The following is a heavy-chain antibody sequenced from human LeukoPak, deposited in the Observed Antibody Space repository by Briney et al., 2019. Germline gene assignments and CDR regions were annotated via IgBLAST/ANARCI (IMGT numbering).Heavy chain of an antibody. CDR1: GFTFSSYS. Sequence: GGSLRLSCAASGFTFSSYSMNWVRQAPGKGLEWVSSISSSSSYIHYADSVKGRFTISRDNAKNSLYLQMNSLRAEDTAVYYCATYMSSDYWGQGTLVTVSS. CDR2: ISSSSSYI. CDR3: ATYMSSDY. J-gene: IGHJ4*02. D-gene: IGHD1-26*01. V-gene: IGHV3-21*01.